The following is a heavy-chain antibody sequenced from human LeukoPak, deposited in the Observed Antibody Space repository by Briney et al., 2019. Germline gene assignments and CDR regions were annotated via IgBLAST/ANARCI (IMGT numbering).Heavy chain of an antibody. Sequence: GGSLRLSCAASGFTFSDYYMSWIRQAPGKGLEWVSYISSSSYTNYADSVKGRFTISRDNAKNSLYLQMNSLRAEDTAVYYCARGDYYGSGSYSIFYGMDVWGKGTTVTVSS. CDR2: ISSSSYT. D-gene: IGHD3-10*01. CDR1: GFTFSDYY. V-gene: IGHV3-11*06. CDR3: ARGDYYGSGSYSIFYGMDV. J-gene: IGHJ6*04.